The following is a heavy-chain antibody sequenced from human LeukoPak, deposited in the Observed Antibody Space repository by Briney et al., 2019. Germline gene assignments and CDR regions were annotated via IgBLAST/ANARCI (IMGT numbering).Heavy chain of an antibody. CDR2: INHSGST. V-gene: IGHV4-34*01. CDR1: GGSFSGYY. J-gene: IGHJ5*02. Sequence: SETLSLTCAVYGGSFSGYYWSWIRQPPGKGLEWIGEINHSGSTNYNPSLKSRVTISVDTSKNQFSLKLSSVTAADTAVYYCARRSPPRHYYGSGSTKVWFDPWGQGTLVTVSS. CDR3: ARRSPPRHYYGSGSTKVWFDP. D-gene: IGHD3-10*01.